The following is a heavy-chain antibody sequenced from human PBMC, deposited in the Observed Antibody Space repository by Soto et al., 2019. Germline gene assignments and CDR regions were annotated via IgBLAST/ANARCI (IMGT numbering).Heavy chain of an antibody. CDR2: IYYSGST. D-gene: IGHD2-8*01. J-gene: IGHJ4*02. V-gene: IGHV4-39*01. CDR3: ARTRPFTRDGIVLMVYAPWYFDY. Sequence: SETLSLTCTVSGGSISSSSYYWGWIRQPPGKGLEWIGSIYYSGSTYYNPSLKSRVTISVDTSKNQFSLKLSSVTAADTAVYYCARTRPFTRDGIVLMVYAPWYFDYWGQGTLVTVSS. CDR1: GGSISSSSYY.